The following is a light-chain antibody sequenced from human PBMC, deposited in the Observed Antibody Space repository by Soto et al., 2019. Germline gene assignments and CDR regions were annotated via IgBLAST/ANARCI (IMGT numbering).Light chain of an antibody. Sequence: DIQMTQSPSTLSASVGDRVTITCRASQSISSWLAWYQQKPGKAPKLLIYDASSLESGVPSRFSGSGYGTEFTLNISSLQPDDFATYYCQQYNSYPFTFGPGTKVDIK. CDR1: QSISSW. V-gene: IGKV1-5*01. CDR2: DAS. CDR3: QQYNSYPFT. J-gene: IGKJ3*01.